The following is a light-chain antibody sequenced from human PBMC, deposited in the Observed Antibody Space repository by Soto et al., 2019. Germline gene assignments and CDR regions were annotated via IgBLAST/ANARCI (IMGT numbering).Light chain of an antibody. Sequence: QSALTQPASVSGSPGQSITISCTGTSSDVGSYNLVSWYQQHPGKAPKLMIYEGRKRPSGVSNRFSGSKSGDTASLTISGLQDEDEADYYCSSYAGSSTVVFGGGTQLTVL. V-gene: IGLV2-23*01. J-gene: IGLJ2*01. CDR3: SSYAGSSTVV. CDR1: SSDVGSYNL. CDR2: EGR.